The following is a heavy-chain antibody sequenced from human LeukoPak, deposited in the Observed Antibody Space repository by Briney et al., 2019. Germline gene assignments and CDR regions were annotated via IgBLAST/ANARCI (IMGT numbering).Heavy chain of an antibody. CDR3: ARRIAAAGTIWVDV. J-gene: IGHJ6*04. D-gene: IGHD6-13*01. Sequence: GGSLRLSCAASGFTFSSYSMNWVRQAPGKWLEWVSSISSSSSYIYYADSVKGRFTISRDNAKNSLYLQMNSLRAEDTAVYYCARRIAAAGTIWVDVWGKGTTVTVSS. CDR2: ISSSSSYI. CDR1: GFTFSSYS. V-gene: IGHV3-21*01.